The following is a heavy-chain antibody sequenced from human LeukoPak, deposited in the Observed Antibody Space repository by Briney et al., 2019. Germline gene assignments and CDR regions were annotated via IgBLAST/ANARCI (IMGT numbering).Heavy chain of an antibody. Sequence: SETLSLSCTVSVGSISSSSYYWSWIRQRPGKGLEWIGSIYYSGSTYYNPSLKSRVTISVDTSKSQFSLKLSSVTAADTAVYYCARGASVATSDYWGQGTLVTVSS. CDR2: IYYSGST. V-gene: IGHV4-39*01. CDR1: VGSISSSSYY. D-gene: IGHD5-12*01. J-gene: IGHJ4*02. CDR3: ARGASVATSDY.